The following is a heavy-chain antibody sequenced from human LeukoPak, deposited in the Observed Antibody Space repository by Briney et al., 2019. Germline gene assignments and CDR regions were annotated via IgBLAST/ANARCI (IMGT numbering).Heavy chain of an antibody. D-gene: IGHD1-1*01. CDR3: ARVRGVWNDVAGYYYYYYMDV. V-gene: IGHV6-1*01. CDR2: TYYRSKWYN. CDR1: GDSVSSNSAA. Sequence: SQTLSLTCAISGDSVSSNSAAWNWIRQSPSRGLEWLGRTYYRSKWYNHYALFVKSRITIDPDTSKNQFSLQLNSVTPEDTAVYFCARVRGVWNDVAGYYYYYYMDVWGKGTTVTVSS. J-gene: IGHJ6*03.